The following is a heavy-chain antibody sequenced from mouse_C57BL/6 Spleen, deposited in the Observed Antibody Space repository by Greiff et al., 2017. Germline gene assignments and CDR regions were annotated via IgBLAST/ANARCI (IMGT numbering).Heavy chain of an antibody. D-gene: IGHD1-1*01. CDR2: ISSGSSTI. V-gene: IGHV5-17*01. CDR1: GFTFSDYG. Sequence: EVKLMESGGGLVKPGGSLKLSCAASGFTFSDYGMHWVRQAPEKGLEWVAYISSGSSTIYYADTVKGRFTISRDKAKNTLFLQMTSLRSEDTAMYYCAREGSSYGYAMDYWGQGTSVTVSS. CDR3: AREGSSYGYAMDY. J-gene: IGHJ4*01.